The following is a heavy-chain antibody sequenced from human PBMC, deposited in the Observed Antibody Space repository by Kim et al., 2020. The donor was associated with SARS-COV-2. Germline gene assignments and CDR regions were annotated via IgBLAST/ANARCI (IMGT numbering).Heavy chain of an antibody. Sequence: GGSLRLSCAASGFTFSSYGMHWVRQAPGKGLEWVAVISYDGSNKYYADSVKGRFTISRDNSKNTPYLQMNSLRAEDTAVYYCAKERSGIVVVTATFDYWGQGTLVTVSS. CDR2: ISYDGSNK. J-gene: IGHJ4*02. D-gene: IGHD2-21*02. V-gene: IGHV3-30*18. CDR1: GFTFSSYG. CDR3: AKERSGIVVVTATFDY.